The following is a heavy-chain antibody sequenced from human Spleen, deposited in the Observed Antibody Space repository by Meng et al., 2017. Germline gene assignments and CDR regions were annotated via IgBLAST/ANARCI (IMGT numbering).Heavy chain of an antibody. Sequence: SVKVSCKPSGYPFTAYYIHWVRQAPGQGLEWMGGIIPIFGTANYAQKFQGRVTITADKSTSTAYMELSSLRSEDTAVYYCARGTLRPVPYGDYNNWFDPWGQGTLVTVSS. CDR1: GYPFTAYY. V-gene: IGHV1-69*06. CDR3: ARGTLRPVPYGDYNNWFDP. D-gene: IGHD4-17*01. J-gene: IGHJ5*02. CDR2: IIPIFGTA.